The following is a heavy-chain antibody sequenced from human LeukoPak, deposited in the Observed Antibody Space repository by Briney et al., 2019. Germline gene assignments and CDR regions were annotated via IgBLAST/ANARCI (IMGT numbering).Heavy chain of an antibody. Sequence: ALVKVSCKVSGYTLTELSIHWVRQAPGKGLEWMGGFDPEDGETIYAQKFQGRVTMTEDTSTDTAYMELSSLRSEDTAVYYCATGDINTLPDRYYFYMDVWGKGTTVTVSS. CDR3: ATGDINTLPDRYYFYMDV. CDR1: GYTLTELS. V-gene: IGHV1-24*01. D-gene: IGHD2-15*01. J-gene: IGHJ6*03. CDR2: FDPEDGET.